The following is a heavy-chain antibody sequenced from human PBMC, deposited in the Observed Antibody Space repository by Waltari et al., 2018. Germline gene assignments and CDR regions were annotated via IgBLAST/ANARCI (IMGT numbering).Heavy chain of an antibody. CDR1: GGTFGRVA. CDR3: ARREIGGPLDP. V-gene: IGHV1-69*12. CDR2: IIPSFGTP. Sequence: QVQLVQSGDEVKKPGCSVKVSCRASGGTFGRVALSWVGQAPGQGLEWMGGIIPSFGTPNYAQRFQGRLTITADERTSTVFMELTSLTSDDTAIYFCARREIGGPLDPWGQGTLVTVSS. J-gene: IGHJ5*02. D-gene: IGHD1-1*01.